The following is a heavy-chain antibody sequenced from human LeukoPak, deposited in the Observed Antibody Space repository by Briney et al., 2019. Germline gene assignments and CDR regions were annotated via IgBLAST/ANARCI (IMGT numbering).Heavy chain of an antibody. J-gene: IGHJ5*02. D-gene: IGHD2-21*01. V-gene: IGHV3-30*04. CDR1: GFTFSSYA. CDR2: ISYDGSNK. Sequence: GGSLRLSCAASGFTFSSYAMHWVRQAPGKGLEWVAVISYDGSNKYYADSVKGRFTISRDNSKKTLYLQMNSLRAEDTAVYYCARGVGEFDPRGQGTLVTVSS. CDR3: ARGVGEFDP.